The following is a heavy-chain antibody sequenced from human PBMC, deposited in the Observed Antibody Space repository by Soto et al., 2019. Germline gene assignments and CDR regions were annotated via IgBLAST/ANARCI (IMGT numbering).Heavy chain of an antibody. V-gene: IGHV3-23*01. J-gene: IGHJ4*02. D-gene: IGHD2-8*02. CDR1: GFTFSSYA. CDR2: ISGSGDST. Sequence: EVQLLDSGGGLVQPGGSLRLSCAASGFTFSSYAMNWVRQAPGKGLEWVSVISGSGDSTYYADSVKGRFTISRDNSKNTSYLQMNSVRAEDPAVDYGARRGPGPYFDYWGPGTLVTVSS. CDR3: ARRGPGPYFDY.